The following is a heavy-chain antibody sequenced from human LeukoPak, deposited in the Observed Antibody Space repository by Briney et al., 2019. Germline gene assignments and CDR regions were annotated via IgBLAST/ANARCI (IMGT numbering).Heavy chain of an antibody. J-gene: IGHJ4*02. V-gene: IGHV3-21*04. D-gene: IGHD6-6*01. CDR2: ISSSSSYI. CDR3: AKGPQYSSSSRWYFDY. CDR1: GFTFSSYS. Sequence: GGSLRLSCAASGFTFSSYSMNWVRQAPGKGLEWVSSISSSSSYIYYADSVKGRFTISRDNSKNTLYLQMNSLRAEDTAVYYCAKGPQYSSSSRWYFDYWGQGTLVTVSS.